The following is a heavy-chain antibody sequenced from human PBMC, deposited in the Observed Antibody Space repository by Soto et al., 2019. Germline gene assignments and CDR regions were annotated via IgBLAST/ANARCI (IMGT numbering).Heavy chain of an antibody. D-gene: IGHD4-17*01. V-gene: IGHV4-59*08. CDR3: GRHGNGDQYYYYYGMDV. Sequence: SETLSLTCTVSGGSSSSYYWSWIRQPPGKGLEWIGYIYYSGSTNYNPSLKSRVTISVDTSKNQFSLKLSSVTAADTAVYYCGRHGNGDQYYYYYGMDVWGQGTTLTVSS. CDR2: IYYSGST. J-gene: IGHJ6*02. CDR1: GGSSSSYY.